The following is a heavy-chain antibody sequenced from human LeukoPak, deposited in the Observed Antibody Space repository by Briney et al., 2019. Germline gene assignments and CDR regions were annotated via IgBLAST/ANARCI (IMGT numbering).Heavy chain of an antibody. CDR3: ARDLDYYDSSGYQTYYFDY. D-gene: IGHD3-22*01. J-gene: IGHJ4*02. V-gene: IGHV3-11*01. Sequence: GGSLRLSCAAPGFTLSDNNMSWIGQAPGKGRGWVSYIRGSGITIYYADSVKGRFTISRDNAKNSLYLQMNSLRAEDTAVYYCARDLDYYDSSGYQTYYFDYWGQGTLVTVSS. CDR2: IRGSGITI. CDR1: GFTLSDNN.